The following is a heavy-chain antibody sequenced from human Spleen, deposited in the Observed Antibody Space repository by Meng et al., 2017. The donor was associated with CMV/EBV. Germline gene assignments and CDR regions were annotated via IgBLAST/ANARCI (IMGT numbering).Heavy chain of an antibody. CDR1: GFTFSSYS. J-gene: IGHJ4*02. CDR3: ARVGGGYCSSTSCPFDY. CDR2: ISSSSSTT. D-gene: IGHD2-2*01. Sequence: GESLKISCAASGFTFSSYSMNWVRQAPGKGLEWVSYISSSSSTTYYADSVKGRFTISRDNAKNSLYLQMNSLRAEDTAVFYCARVGGGYCSSTSCPFDYWGQGTLVTVSS. V-gene: IGHV3-48*04.